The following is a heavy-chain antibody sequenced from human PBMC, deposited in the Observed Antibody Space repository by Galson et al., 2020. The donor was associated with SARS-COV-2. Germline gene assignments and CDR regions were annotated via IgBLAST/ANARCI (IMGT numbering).Heavy chain of an antibody. CDR2: IWYDGSNK. CDR1: GFTFSSYG. CDR3: ARDLGVGATTSEYFQH. J-gene: IGHJ1*01. V-gene: IGHV3-33*01. Sequence: SGFTFSSYGMHWVRQAPGKGLEWVAVIWYDGSNKYYADSVKGRFTISRDNSKNTLYLQMNSLRAEDTAVYYCARDLGVGATTSEYFQHWGQGTLVTVSS. D-gene: IGHD1-26*01.